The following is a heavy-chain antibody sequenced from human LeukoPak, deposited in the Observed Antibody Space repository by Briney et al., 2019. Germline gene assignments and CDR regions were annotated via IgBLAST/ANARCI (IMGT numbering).Heavy chain of an antibody. D-gene: IGHD2-15*01. V-gene: IGHV5-51*01. Sequence: NRGESLKISCKGSGYSFTRYWIGWVRQMPETGLEWMGVIYPADSDTTYNPSFQGQVTISVDRSINTAYLQWSSLKASDTAMYYCARRCMSGYCSSGGPMDDYWGQGTLVTVSS. J-gene: IGHJ4*02. CDR1: GYSFTRYW. CDR3: ARRCMSGYCSSGGPMDDY. CDR2: IYPADSDT.